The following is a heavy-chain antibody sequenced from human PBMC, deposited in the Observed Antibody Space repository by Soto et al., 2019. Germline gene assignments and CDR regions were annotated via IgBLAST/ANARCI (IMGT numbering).Heavy chain of an antibody. CDR2: IYTSGST. V-gene: IGHV4-4*07. CDR3: ARGLRRYYGMDV. J-gene: IGHJ6*02. CDR1: GGSISSYY. Sequence: CEILSLTCTVSGGSISSYYWSWIRQPAGKGLEWIGRIYTSGSTNYNPSPKSRVTMSVDTSKNQFSLKLSSVTAAETAVYYCARGLRRYYGMDVWGQGTTVTVSS.